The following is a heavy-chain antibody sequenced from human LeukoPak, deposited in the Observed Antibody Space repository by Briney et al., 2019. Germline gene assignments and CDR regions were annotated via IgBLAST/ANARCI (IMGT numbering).Heavy chain of an antibody. CDR3: ARDGAYDDASGYRADF. V-gene: IGHV3-11*01. CDR1: GFRLSDYY. Sequence: GGSLRLSCKASGFRLSDYYMNWFRQTPGKGLEWLSYISHSGATVQYADSVRGRFTVSRDNHKNTLYLQMSSLRIEDTSVYYCARDGAYDDASGYRADFWGQGTLVTVSS. D-gene: IGHD3-22*01. CDR2: ISHSGATV. J-gene: IGHJ4*02.